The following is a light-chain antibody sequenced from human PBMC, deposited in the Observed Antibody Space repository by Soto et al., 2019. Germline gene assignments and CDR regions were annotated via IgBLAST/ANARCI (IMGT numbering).Light chain of an antibody. J-gene: IGKJ1*01. CDR1: QTVSSK. V-gene: IGKV3-15*01. CDR2: GAS. CDR3: QQYNNWPPE. Sequence: EIVLTQSPATLSSSPGERATLSCRASQTVSSKLAWYQHKPGQAPRLLIYGASTRATGIPDRFSASGSGTEFTLTISSLQSEDFAVYYCQQYNNWPPEFGQGTKVDIK.